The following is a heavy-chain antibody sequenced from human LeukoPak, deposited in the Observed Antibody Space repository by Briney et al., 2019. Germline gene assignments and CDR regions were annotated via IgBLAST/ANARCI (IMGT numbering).Heavy chain of an antibody. CDR1: GGSISCSSYY. V-gene: IGHV4-39*07. D-gene: IGHD3-10*01. J-gene: IGHJ5*02. CDR2: IYYSGST. Sequence: SETLSLTCTVSGGSISCSSYYWGWIRQPPGKGLEWIGSIYYSGSTYYNPSLKSRVTISVDTSKNQFSLKLSSVTAADTAVYYCARGMASMVRGVIILWFDPWGQGTLITVSS. CDR3: ARGMASMVRGVIILWFDP.